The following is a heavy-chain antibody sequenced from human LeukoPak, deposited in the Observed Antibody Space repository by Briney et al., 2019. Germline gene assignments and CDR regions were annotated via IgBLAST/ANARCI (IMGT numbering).Heavy chain of an antibody. CDR2: ISAYNGNT. CDR3: ARAYYDSSAPDY. V-gene: IGHV1-18*01. CDR1: GYTSTSYG. Sequence: ASVKVSCKASGYTSTSYGISWVRQAPGQGLEWMGWISAYNGNTNNEQKLQGRVTMTTDTSTSTAYMELRSLRSDDTAVYYCARAYYDSSAPDYWGQGTLVTVSS. D-gene: IGHD3-22*01. J-gene: IGHJ4*02.